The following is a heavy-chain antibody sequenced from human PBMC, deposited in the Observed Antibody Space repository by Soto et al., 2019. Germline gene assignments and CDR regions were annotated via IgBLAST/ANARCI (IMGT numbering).Heavy chain of an antibody. CDR3: ARMYSSGSGWFHP. CDR1: GYSLTAGGYY. D-gene: IGHD6-19*01. Sequence: SETLSLTWFVSGYSLTAGGYYWSWIRHHPGKGLEWIGSFYSSGSIIYNPSLRSRVSISGDTSSNQFSMSLTSVTAADTARYYCARMYSSGSGWFHPWGQGTLVTVSS. J-gene: IGHJ5*02. CDR2: FYSSGSI. V-gene: IGHV4-31*02.